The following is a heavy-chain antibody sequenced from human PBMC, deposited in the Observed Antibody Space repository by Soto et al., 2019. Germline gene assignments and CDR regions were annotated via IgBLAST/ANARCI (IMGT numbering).Heavy chain of an antibody. J-gene: IGHJ6*02. CDR3: AREGGYCSGGSCYRLRDYYYGMDV. CDR2: FYYSGST. D-gene: IGHD2-15*01. V-gene: IGHV4-59*01. Sequence: SWNRQPPGKGLEWMGSFYYSGSTNYNPSLKSRVTISVDTSKNQFSLKLSSVTAADTAVYYCAREGGYCSGGSCYRLRDYYYGMDVWGQGTTVTVSS.